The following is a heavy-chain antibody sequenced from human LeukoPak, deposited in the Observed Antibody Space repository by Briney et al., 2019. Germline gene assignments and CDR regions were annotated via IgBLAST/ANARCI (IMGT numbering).Heavy chain of an antibody. J-gene: IGHJ4*02. D-gene: IGHD6-19*01. V-gene: IGHV3-23*01. CDR1: GFTFSSYA. CDR2: IRGSGGNT. Sequence: GGSLLLSCAASGFTFSSYAMSWVRPAPGKGLEWVSAIRGSGGNTYYADSVKGRFTISRDDSKSTLYLQLNSLRAEDTAVYYCAKAASSAWYYFDYWGQGTLVTVSS. CDR3: AKAASSAWYYFDY.